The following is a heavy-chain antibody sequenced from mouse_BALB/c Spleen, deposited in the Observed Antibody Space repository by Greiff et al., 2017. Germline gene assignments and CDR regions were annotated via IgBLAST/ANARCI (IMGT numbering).Heavy chain of an antibody. CDR2: ISSGSSTI. J-gene: IGHJ4*01. CDR3: ARSTVRRAMDY. D-gene: IGHD2-14*01. Sequence: DVKLVESGGGLVQPGGSRKLSCAASGFTFSSFGMHWVRQAPEKGLEWVAYISSGSSTIYYADTVKGRFTISRDNPKNTLFLQMTSLRSEDTAMYYCARSTVRRAMDYWGQGTSVTVSS. CDR1: GFTFSSFG. V-gene: IGHV5-17*02.